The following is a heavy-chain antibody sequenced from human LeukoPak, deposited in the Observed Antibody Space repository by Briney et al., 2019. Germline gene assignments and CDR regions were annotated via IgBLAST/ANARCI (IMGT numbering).Heavy chain of an antibody. J-gene: IGHJ4*02. D-gene: IGHD4-23*01. CDR1: GYTFTGYY. V-gene: IGHV1-2*02. CDR3: ARERGGNSPFDS. CDR2: INPNSSVT. Sequence: ASVKVSCKTSGYTFTGYYMHWVRRAPGQGLEWMGWINPNSSVTNYSQRFQGRVTMTRDTSISAAYMELRWLTSDDTAVYYCARERGGNSPFDSWGQGTLVTVSS.